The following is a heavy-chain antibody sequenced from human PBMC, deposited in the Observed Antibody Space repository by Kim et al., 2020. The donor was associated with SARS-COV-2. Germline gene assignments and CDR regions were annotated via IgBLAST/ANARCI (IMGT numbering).Heavy chain of an antibody. CDR2: INTNTGEP. J-gene: IGHJ4*02. V-gene: IGHV7-4-1*02. CDR1: GYTFSSYA. CDR3: ALLHRSFDH. Sequence: ASVKVSCKTSGYTFSSYAIHWVRQAPGQGLELMGWINTNTGEPTSTRGFTGRFVFSLDTSDNTAYLQISGLQPDDTGVYYCALLHRSFDHWGQGNLVIVSS.